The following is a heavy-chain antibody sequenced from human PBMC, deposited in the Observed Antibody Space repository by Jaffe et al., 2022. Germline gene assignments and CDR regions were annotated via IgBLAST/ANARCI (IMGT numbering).Heavy chain of an antibody. Sequence: EVQLVESGGGLVQPGRSLRLSCTASGFTFGDYAMSWVRQAPGKGLEWVGFIRSKAYGGTTEYAASVKGRFTISRDDSKSIAYLQMNSLKTEDTAVYYCTRYPRGLSGSYYHEFDYWGQGTLVTVSS. CDR3: TRYPRGLSGSYYHEFDY. CDR2: IRSKAYGGTT. J-gene: IGHJ4*02. CDR1: GFTFGDYA. D-gene: IGHD3-10*01. V-gene: IGHV3-49*04.